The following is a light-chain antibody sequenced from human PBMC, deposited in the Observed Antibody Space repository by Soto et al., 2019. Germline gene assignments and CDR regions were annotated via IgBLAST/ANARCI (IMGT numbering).Light chain of an antibody. Sequence: EILLTQSPGTQSLSPGERATLSCRASQTVDRRFFGWYQQKPGQAPRLLIYGTSNRATGIPDRFSGSGSGTDYTLTISRLEPEDFVMYYCQQYGSSPQTFGQGTKLELQ. CDR3: QQYGSSPQT. V-gene: IGKV3-20*01. J-gene: IGKJ2*01. CDR1: QTVDRRF. CDR2: GTS.